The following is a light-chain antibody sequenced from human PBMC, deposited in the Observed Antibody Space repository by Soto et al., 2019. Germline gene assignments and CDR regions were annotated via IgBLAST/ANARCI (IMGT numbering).Light chain of an antibody. V-gene: IGLV3-1*01. Sequence: SYELTQPPSVAVAPGQTASLTCSGGDLGNRYACWYQQKPGQSPVLVIYLDTKRPSRIPERCSGSNTGNTATLSISGTQAVDGASCYCQAWGDSTGVVFGGGSKLTVL. CDR2: LDT. CDR3: QAWGDSTGVV. J-gene: IGLJ2*01. CDR1: DLGNRY.